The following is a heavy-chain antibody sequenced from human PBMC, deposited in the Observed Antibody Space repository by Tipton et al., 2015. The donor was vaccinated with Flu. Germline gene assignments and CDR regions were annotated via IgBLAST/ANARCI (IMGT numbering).Heavy chain of an antibody. CDR3: ARGDCSSTSCRDY. V-gene: IGHV4-59*01. CDR1: GGSISSYY. CDR2: IYYSGST. J-gene: IGHJ4*02. Sequence: TLSLTCTVSGGSISSYYWSWIRQPPGKGLEWIGYIYYSGSTNYNPSLKSRVTISVDTSKNKFSLKLSSVTAADTAVYYCARGDCSSTSCRDYWGQGTLVTVSS. D-gene: IGHD2-2*01.